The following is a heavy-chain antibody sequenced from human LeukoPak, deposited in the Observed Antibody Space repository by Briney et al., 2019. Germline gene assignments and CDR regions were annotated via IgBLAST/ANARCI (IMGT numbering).Heavy chain of an antibody. V-gene: IGHV1-24*01. CDR1: GDTLKELS. CDR3: ATEADGSLTV. Sequence: ASVKVSCKVSGDTLKELSAHWVRQAPGKGLEWMRGFHPEHGETVYAQEFQGRVTMTEDTSTDTAYMELSTLKSEDTAVYYCATEADGSLTVWGKGTMVTVSS. D-gene: IGHD3-10*01. J-gene: IGHJ6*04. CDR2: FHPEHGET.